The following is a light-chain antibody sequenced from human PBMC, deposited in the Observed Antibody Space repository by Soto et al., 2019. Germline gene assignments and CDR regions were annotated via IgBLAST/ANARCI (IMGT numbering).Light chain of an antibody. CDR1: QSVSSN. Sequence: EIVMTQSPSTLSVSPGERATLSCRASQSVSSNFAWYQQKPGQAPRLLIYRASTGATGVPARFSGSGSGTKFTLTISSLHSEDFAVYYCQQYNSWPITFGQGTRLEIK. CDR2: RAS. J-gene: IGKJ5*01. V-gene: IGKV3-15*01. CDR3: QQYNSWPIT.